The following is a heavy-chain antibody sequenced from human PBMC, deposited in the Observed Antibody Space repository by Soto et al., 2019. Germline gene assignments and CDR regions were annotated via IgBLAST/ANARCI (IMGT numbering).Heavy chain of an antibody. Sequence: ASVNVSCKASGYTFTSYAMHWVRQAPGQRLEWMGWINAGNGNTKYSQKFQGRVTITRDTSASTAYMELSSLRSEDTAVYYCAGTRRRSSPLYYYYYYGMDVWGQGTTVTVSS. CDR1: GYTFTSYA. D-gene: IGHD6-6*01. CDR3: AGTRRRSSPLYYYYYYGMDV. CDR2: INAGNGNT. J-gene: IGHJ6*02. V-gene: IGHV1-3*01.